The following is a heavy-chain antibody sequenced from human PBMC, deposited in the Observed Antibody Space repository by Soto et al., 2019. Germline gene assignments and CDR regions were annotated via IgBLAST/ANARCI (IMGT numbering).Heavy chain of an antibody. J-gene: IGHJ5*02. CDR1: GFTFNNFA. CDR2: ITGSGGST. Sequence: EVQLSESGGGLVEPGRSLRLSCAASGFTFNNFAMTWVRQAPGKGLEWVSSITGSGGSTYYADSVKGRFTVSRDNSKDTVYLQMTSLRADDTALYYCAKAVYASGSGWFDPWGQGTLVTVSS. CDR3: AKAVYASGSGWFDP. D-gene: IGHD3-10*01. V-gene: IGHV3-23*01.